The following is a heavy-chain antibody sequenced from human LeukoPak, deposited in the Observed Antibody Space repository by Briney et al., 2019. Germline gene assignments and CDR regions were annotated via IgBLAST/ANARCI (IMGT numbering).Heavy chain of an antibody. CDR3: ARDQQWLLPYYFDY. D-gene: IGHD6-19*01. CDR2: ISYDGSNK. V-gene: IGHV3-30*03. J-gene: IGHJ4*02. CDR1: GFTFSSYG. Sequence: PGGSLRLSCAASGFTFSSYGMHWVRQAPGKGLEWVAVISYDGSNKYYADSVKGRFTISRDNSKNTLYLQMNSLRAEDTAVYYCARDQQWLLPYYFDYWGQGTLVTVSS.